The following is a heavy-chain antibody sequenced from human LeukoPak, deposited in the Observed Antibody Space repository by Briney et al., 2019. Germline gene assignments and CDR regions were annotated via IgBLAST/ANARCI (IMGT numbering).Heavy chain of an antibody. D-gene: IGHD2-2*01. V-gene: IGHV4-30-4*08. J-gene: IGHJ4*02. CDR3: AAYCSSTSCYSAFDY. Sequence: LRLSCAASGFAFSSSSISWVRQPPGKGLEWIGYIYYSGSTYYNPSLKSRVTISVDTSKNQFSLKLSSVTAADTAVYYCAAYCSSTSCYSAFDYWGQGTLVTVSS. CDR1: GFAFSSSS. CDR2: IYYSGST.